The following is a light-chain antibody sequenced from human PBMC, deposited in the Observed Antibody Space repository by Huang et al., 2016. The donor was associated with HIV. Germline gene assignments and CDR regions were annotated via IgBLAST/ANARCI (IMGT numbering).Light chain of an antibody. CDR2: DAS. Sequence: EIVLTQSPGTLSLSPGERATLSCRASQSISNNYLAWYQQKPGQAPRLLIHDASTSATGTPDRFSGSGSGTDFTLNISRLEPEDFAVYYCQQYGNSLVSFGGGAKVDMK. J-gene: IGKJ4*01. CDR1: QSISNNY. CDR3: QQYGNSLVS. V-gene: IGKV3-20*01.